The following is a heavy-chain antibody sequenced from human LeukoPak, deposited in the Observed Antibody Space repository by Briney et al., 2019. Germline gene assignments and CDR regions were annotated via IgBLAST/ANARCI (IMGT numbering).Heavy chain of an antibody. D-gene: IGHD2-21*02. V-gene: IGHV1-69*13. CDR1: GGTFSSYA. CDR3: ARGGVFGCGGDCFFDY. J-gene: IGHJ4*02. CDR2: IIPIFGTA. Sequence: ASVKVSCKASGGTFSSYAISWVRQAPGQGLEWMGGIIPIFGTANYAQKFQGRVTITADESTSTAYMELSSLRSEDTAVYYCARGGVFGCGGDCFFDYWGQGTLVTVSS.